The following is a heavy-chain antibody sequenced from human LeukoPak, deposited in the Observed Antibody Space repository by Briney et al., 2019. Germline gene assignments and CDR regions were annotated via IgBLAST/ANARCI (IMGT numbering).Heavy chain of an antibody. J-gene: IGHJ6*01. Sequence: GGSLRLSCAASGFTFDDYAMHWVRQAPGKGLEWVSGISWNSGSIGYADSVKGRFTISRDNAKNSLYLQMNSLRAEDTALYYCAKGPYYYGSGXPXXYXXXXXXWGXXXTXTVSS. CDR2: ISWNSGSI. D-gene: IGHD3-10*01. V-gene: IGHV3-9*01. CDR3: AKGPYYYGSGXPXXYXXXXXX. CDR1: GFTFDDYA.